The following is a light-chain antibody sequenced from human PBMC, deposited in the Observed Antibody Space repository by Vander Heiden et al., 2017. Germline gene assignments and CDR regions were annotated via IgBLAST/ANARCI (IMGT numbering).Light chain of an antibody. V-gene: IGLV2-14*01. CDR3: SSYTSSSTLVV. CDR1: SSDVGGYNY. J-gene: IGLJ2*01. Sequence: QSALTQPASVSGYPGQSIPISCTGTSSDVGGYNYVSWYQQHPGKAPKLMIYDVSNRPSGVSNRFSGSKSGNTASLTISGLQAEDEADYYCSSYTSSSTLVVFGGGTKLTVL. CDR2: DVS.